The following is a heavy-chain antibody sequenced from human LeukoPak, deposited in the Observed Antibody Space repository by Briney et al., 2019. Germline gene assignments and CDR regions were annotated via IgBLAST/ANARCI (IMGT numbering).Heavy chain of an antibody. J-gene: IGHJ6*03. Sequence: SETLSLTCTVSGGSISSYYWSWIRQPPGKGLEWIGEINHSGSTNYNPSLKSRVTISVDTSKNQFSLKLSSVTAADTAVYYCASPRNFWSGYSYYYMDVWGKGTTVTVSS. D-gene: IGHD3-3*01. CDR3: ASPRNFWSGYSYYYMDV. CDR2: INHSGST. V-gene: IGHV4-34*01. CDR1: GGSISSYY.